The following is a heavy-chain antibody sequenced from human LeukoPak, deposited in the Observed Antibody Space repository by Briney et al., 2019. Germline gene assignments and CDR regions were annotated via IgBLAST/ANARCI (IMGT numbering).Heavy chain of an antibody. J-gene: IGHJ4*02. CDR1: GGTFSSYA. D-gene: IGHD6-13*01. Sequence: SVKVSCKASGGTFSSYAISWVRQAPGQGLGWMGRIIPILGIANYARKFQGRVTITADKSTSTAYMELSSLRSEDTAVYYCARVGRDGYLFDYWGQGTLVTFSS. CDR2: IIPILGIA. CDR3: ARVGRDGYLFDY. V-gene: IGHV1-69*04.